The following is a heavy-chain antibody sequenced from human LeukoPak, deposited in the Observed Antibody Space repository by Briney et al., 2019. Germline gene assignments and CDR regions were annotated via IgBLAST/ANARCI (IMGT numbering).Heavy chain of an antibody. D-gene: IGHD3-9*01. Sequence: GESLKISCKGSGYSFTSYWIGWVRQMPGKGLEWMGIIYPGDSDTRYSPSFQGQVTISADKSISTAYLQWSSLKASDTAMYYCARKVVIRYFDWLGAFDIWGQGTMVTVSS. J-gene: IGHJ3*02. CDR1: GYSFTSYW. CDR3: ARKVVIRYFDWLGAFDI. CDR2: IYPGDSDT. V-gene: IGHV5-51*01.